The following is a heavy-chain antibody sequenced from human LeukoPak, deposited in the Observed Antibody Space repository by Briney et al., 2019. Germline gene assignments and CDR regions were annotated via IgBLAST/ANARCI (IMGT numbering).Heavy chain of an antibody. CDR3: ATDRSWGGFDN. CDR2: IKTDGTTT. Sequence: GGSLRLSCAASEITFSTYWMHWVRQAPGKGLLWVSRIKTDGTTTYYADSVKGRFTVSRDNAKDTLYLQMNSLRAEDTAVYYCATDRSWGGFDNWGQGTLVTVSS. D-gene: IGHD3-16*01. J-gene: IGHJ4*02. V-gene: IGHV3-74*01. CDR1: EITFSTYW.